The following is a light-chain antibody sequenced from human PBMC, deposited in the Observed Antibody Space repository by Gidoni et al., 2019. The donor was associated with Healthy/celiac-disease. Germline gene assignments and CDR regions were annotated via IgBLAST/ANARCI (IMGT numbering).Light chain of an antibody. V-gene: IGKV3-20*01. CDR1: QSVSSSY. Sequence: DIVLTQSPGTLSLSPGERATLSCRASQSVSSSYLAWYQQKPGQAPRLLIYGASSRATGILDRFSGSGSGTDFTLTISRLEPEDFAVYYCQQYGSSSWTFGQXTKVEIK. CDR2: GAS. CDR3: QQYGSSSWT. J-gene: IGKJ1*01.